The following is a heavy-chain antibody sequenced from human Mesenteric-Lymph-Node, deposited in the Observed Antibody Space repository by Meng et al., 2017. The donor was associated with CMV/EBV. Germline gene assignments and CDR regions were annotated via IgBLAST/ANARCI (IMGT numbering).Heavy chain of an antibody. CDR3: ARVPIRDYYYGMDV. CDR2: IYYSGST. Sequence: GSLRLSCTVSGGSISSSSYYWSWIRQPPGKGLEWIGYIYYSGSTNYNPSLKSRVTISVDTSKNQFSLKLSSVTAADTAVYYCARVPIRDYYYGMDVWGQGTTVTVSS. J-gene: IGHJ6*02. CDR1: GGSISSSSYY. V-gene: IGHV4-61*01.